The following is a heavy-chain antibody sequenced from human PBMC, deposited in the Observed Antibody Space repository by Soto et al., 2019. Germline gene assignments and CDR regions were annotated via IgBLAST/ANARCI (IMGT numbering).Heavy chain of an antibody. J-gene: IGHJ4*02. V-gene: IGHV3-30-3*01. CDR1: GFTFSSYA. D-gene: IGHD3-16*01. CDR3: ARDRGYYVWGSYIPGY. Sequence: QVQLVESGGGVVQPGRSLRLSCAASGFTFSSYAMHWVRQAPGKGLEWVAVISYDGSNKYYADSVKGRFTISRDNSKNXQYLQMNSLGAEDTAVYYCARDRGYYVWGSYIPGYWGQGTLVTVSS. CDR2: ISYDGSNK.